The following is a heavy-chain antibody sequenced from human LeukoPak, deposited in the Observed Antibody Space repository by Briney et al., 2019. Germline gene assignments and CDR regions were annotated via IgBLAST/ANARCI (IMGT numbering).Heavy chain of an antibody. Sequence: ASVKVSCKASGSTFTSYDINWVRQATGQGLEWMGWMNPNSGNTGYAQKFQGRVTMTRNTSISTAYMELSSLRSEDTAVYYCAVLTLGATTPFDYWGQGTLVTVSS. D-gene: IGHD1-26*01. V-gene: IGHV1-8*01. CDR1: GSTFTSYD. J-gene: IGHJ4*02. CDR2: MNPNSGNT. CDR3: AVLTLGATTPFDY.